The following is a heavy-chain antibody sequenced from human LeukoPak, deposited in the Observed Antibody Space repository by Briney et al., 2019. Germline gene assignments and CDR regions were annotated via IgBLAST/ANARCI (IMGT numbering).Heavy chain of an antibody. V-gene: IGHV4-39*07. CDR3: ARGPPSGSYNWFDP. CDR1: GGSISSSSYY. Sequence: PSETLSLTCTVSGGSISSSSYYWGWVRQPPGKGLEWIGEIYHSGSTNYNPSLKSRVTISVDKSKNQFSLKLSSVTAADTAVYYCARGPPSGSYNWFDPWGQGTLVTVSS. J-gene: IGHJ5*02. D-gene: IGHD1-26*01. CDR2: IYHSGST.